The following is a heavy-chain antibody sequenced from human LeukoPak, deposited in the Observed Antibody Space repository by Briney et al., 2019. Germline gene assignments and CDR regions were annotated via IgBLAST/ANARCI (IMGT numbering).Heavy chain of an antibody. V-gene: IGHV4-31*03. J-gene: IGHJ3*02. CDR1: GGSISSGGYY. CDR3: AGDPPPEDGNNAFDI. D-gene: IGHD5-24*01. Sequence: PSQTLSLTCTVSGGSISSGGYYWSWIRQHPGKGLEWIGYIYYSGSTYYNPSLKSRVTISVDTSKNQFSLKLSSVTAADTAVYYCAGDPPPEDGNNAFDIWGQGTMVTVSS. CDR2: IYYSGST.